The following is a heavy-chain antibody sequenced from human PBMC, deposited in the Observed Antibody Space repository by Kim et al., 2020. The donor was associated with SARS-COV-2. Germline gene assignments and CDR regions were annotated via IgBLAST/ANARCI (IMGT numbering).Heavy chain of an antibody. Sequence: GGSLRLSCAASGFIFSSHAMTWLRQAPGKGLEWVSSISGSGQSTYYGDSVRGRFNISRDNSKNTVFLETNDLRAEDTARYYCAKEGVIVTLNWFDPWGQGTLVTVSS. CDR3: AKEGVIVTLNWFDP. CDR1: GFIFSSHA. V-gene: IGHV3-23*01. CDR2: ISGSGQST. D-gene: IGHD3-16*02. J-gene: IGHJ5*02.